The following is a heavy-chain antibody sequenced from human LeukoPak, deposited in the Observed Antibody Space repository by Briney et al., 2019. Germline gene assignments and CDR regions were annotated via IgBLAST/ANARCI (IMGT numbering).Heavy chain of an antibody. V-gene: IGHV1-46*01. D-gene: IGHD4-11*01. CDR1: GYSHTSDW. CDR3: TREVVGTTIKNFDS. J-gene: IGHJ4*02. CDR2: INSGSGSV. Sequence: ASVKVSCKASGYSHTSDWMHWVRQAPGQGLEWMEAINSGSGSVSHAQKLQGRVTMTRDTATSTVYMELSSLGSEDTAVYYCTREVVGTTIKNFDSWGQGTLVTVSP.